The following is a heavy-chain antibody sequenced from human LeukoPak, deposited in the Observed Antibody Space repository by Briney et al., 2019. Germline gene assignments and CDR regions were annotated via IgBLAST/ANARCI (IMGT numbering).Heavy chain of an antibody. J-gene: IGHJ4*02. CDR2: INAGNGNT. Sequence: ASVKVSCKASGYTFTSYAMHWVRQAPGQRLEWMGWINAGNGNTKYSQKFQGRVTITRDASACTAYMELSSLRSEDTAVYYCARVCGSYSWAFDYWGQGTLVTVSS. D-gene: IGHD1-26*01. CDR1: GYTFTSYA. V-gene: IGHV1-3*01. CDR3: ARVCGSYSWAFDY.